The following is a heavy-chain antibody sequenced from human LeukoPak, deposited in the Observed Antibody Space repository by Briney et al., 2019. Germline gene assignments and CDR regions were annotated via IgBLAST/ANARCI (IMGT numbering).Heavy chain of an antibody. J-gene: IGHJ4*02. CDR3: ARDTYNYDGSGYYYFDY. CDR1: GGSISPYY. CDR2: VYTSGST. Sequence: PSETLSLTCTVSGGSISPYYWSWIRQPAGKGLEWIGRVYTSGSTYYNPSLKSRVTMSVDTSKNQFSLKLSSVTAADTAMYYCARDTYNYDGSGYYYFDYWGQGTLVTVSS. D-gene: IGHD3-22*01. V-gene: IGHV4-4*07.